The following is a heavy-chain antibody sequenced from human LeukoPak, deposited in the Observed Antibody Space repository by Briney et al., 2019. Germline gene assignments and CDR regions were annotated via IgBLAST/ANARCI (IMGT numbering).Heavy chain of an antibody. D-gene: IGHD1-1*01. V-gene: IGHV3-72*01. CDR1: GFSFRDHS. CDR3: ARVRYRNWVVDY. J-gene: IGHJ4*02. Sequence: PGGSLRLSCAASGFSFRDHSMDWVRQAPGKGLEWVGRIRKKGDNYPTEYAASVQGRFAISRDDSNNSLYLQMDSLKAEDTAVYYCARVRYRNWVVDYWGQGILVTVSS. CDR2: IRKKGDNYPT.